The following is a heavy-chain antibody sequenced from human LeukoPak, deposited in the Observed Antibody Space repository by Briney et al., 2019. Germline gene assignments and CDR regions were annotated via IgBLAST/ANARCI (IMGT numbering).Heavy chain of an antibody. D-gene: IGHD2-21*01. CDR3: ARHGGEYCGGDCYQDY. CDR1: GGSFSGYY. Sequence: SETLSLTCAVYGGSFSGYYWGWIRQPPGKGLEWIGNIFYSGTTYYNPSLKSRITISVDTSKNHFSLNLRSVTAADTAVYYCARHGGEYCGGDCYQDYWGQGTLVTVSS. V-gene: IGHV4-34*12. J-gene: IGHJ4*02. CDR2: IFYSGTT.